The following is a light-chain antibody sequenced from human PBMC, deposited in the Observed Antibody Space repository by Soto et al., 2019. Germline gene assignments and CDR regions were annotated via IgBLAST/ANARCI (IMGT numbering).Light chain of an antibody. CDR2: EVT. V-gene: IGLV2-14*01. CDR3: SSFTSRFTFV. J-gene: IGLJ1*01. CDR1: RSDVGAYNY. Sequence: QSFLTQPASVSGSPGQSIAISCTGTRSDVGAYNYVSWYQQHPGKAPKLMISEVTNRPSGVSDRFSGSKSGNTASLTISGLQAEDEADYYCSSFTSRFTFVFGTGTKVTVL.